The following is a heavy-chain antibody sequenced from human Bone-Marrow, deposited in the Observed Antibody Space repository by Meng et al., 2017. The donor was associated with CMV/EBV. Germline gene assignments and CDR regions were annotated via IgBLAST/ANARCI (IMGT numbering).Heavy chain of an antibody. V-gene: IGHV1-2*02. CDR1: GYTFTGYY. CDR3: ARDSWGTRLVAAAGTSADY. CDR2: INPNSGGT. J-gene: IGHJ4*02. D-gene: IGHD6-13*01. Sequence: ASVKVSCKASGYTFTGYYMHWVRQAPGQGLEWMGWINPNSGGTNYAQKFQGRVTMTRDTSISTAYMELSRLRSDDTAGYYCARDSWGTRLVAAAGTSADYWGQGTLVTVSS.